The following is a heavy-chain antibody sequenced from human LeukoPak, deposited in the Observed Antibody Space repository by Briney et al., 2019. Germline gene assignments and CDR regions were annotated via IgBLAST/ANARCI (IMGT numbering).Heavy chain of an antibody. CDR1: GFTFSDYY. CDR3: FGSGYDYGTYYYYMDV. Sequence: PGGSLRLSCAASGFTFSDYYMSWTRQAPGKGREGVSYISSSGSTIYYADSVKGRFTISRDNAKNSLYLQMNSLRAEDTAVYYCFGSGYDYGTYYYYMDVWGKGTTATVSS. D-gene: IGHD5-12*01. V-gene: IGHV3-11*01. CDR2: ISSSGSTI. J-gene: IGHJ6*03.